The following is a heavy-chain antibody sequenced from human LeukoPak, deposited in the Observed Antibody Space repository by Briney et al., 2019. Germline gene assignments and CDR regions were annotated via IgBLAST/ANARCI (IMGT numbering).Heavy chain of an antibody. CDR1: GDSISTYY. CDR3: ANSANYGGNSGFFDY. CDR2: IYHSGST. D-gene: IGHD4-23*01. V-gene: IGHV4-4*08. Sequence: TSETLSLTCTVSGDSISTYYWNWIRQPPGKGLEWIGYIYHSGSTNYNPSLKSRVTISVDTSKNQFSLKLSSVTAADTAVYYCANSANYGGNSGFFDYWGQGTLVTVSS. J-gene: IGHJ4*02.